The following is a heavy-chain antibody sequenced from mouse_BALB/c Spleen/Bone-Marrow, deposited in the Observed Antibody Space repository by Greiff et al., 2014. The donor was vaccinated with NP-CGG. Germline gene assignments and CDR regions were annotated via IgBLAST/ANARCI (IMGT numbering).Heavy chain of an antibody. J-gene: IGHJ4*01. CDR1: CYTFTSYY. CDR3: ARGGWLRDAMDY. Sequence: VQLQESGPELVKPGASVRISCKASCYTFTSYYIHWVKQRPGQGLEWIGWIYPGNVNTKYNEKFKGKATLTADKSSSTAYMQLSSLTSEDSAVYFCARGGWLRDAMDYWGQGTSVTVSS. D-gene: IGHD2-2*01. CDR2: IYPGNVNT. V-gene: IGHV1S56*01.